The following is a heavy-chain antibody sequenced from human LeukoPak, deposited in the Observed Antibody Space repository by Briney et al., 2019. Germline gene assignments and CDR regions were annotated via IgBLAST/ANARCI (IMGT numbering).Heavy chain of an antibody. J-gene: IGHJ4*02. Sequence: ASETLSLTCGVSGGSITSTNWWSWVRRPPGQGLEWIGEISLRGRTNYNPSLNSRDTMSLDESKNQLSLNLTSVTAADTAIYYCSRESGPFCPFGYWGQGTLVTVPS. CDR3: SRESGPFCPFGY. D-gene: IGHD1-26*01. CDR1: GGSITSTNW. V-gene: IGHV4-4*02. CDR2: ISLRGRT.